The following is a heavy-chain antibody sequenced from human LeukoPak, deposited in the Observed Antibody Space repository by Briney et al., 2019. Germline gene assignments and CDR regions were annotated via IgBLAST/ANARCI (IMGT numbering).Heavy chain of an antibody. V-gene: IGHV1-24*01. CDR2: FDPEDGET. Sequence: GASVKVSCKVSGYTPTELSMHWVRQAPGKGLEWMGGFDPEDGETIYAQKFQGRVTMTEDTSTDTAYMELSSLRSEDTAVYYCATQLMATSDAFDIWGQGTMVTVSS. J-gene: IGHJ3*02. D-gene: IGHD5-24*01. CDR1: GYTPTELS. CDR3: ATQLMATSDAFDI.